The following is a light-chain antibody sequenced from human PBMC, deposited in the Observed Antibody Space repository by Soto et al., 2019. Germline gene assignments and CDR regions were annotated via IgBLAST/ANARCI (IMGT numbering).Light chain of an antibody. CDR1: QTISSTY. J-gene: IGKJ5*01. CDR2: DAS. CDR3: QQRYNWPPIT. Sequence: EIALTQSPGTLSLSPGDRATLSCRASQTISSTYLAWYQQKPGQTPRLLIYDASNRAAGVPARFSGSGSGADFTLTISSLEPEDSAVYYCQQRYNWPPITFGQGTRLESK. V-gene: IGKV3-11*01.